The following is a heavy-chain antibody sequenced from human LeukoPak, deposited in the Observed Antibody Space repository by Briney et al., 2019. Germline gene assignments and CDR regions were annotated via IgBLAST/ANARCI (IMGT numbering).Heavy chain of an antibody. J-gene: IGHJ4*02. CDR2: NSWDGVNT. Sequence: GGSLRLSCAASGFVFDDYTMHWVRQVPGKGMEWVSLNSWDGVNTYYADSVKGQFTISRDNSKNSLFLQMNSLRTEDRALYYCAKEVSGGAYYEWVDYWGQGTLVTVSS. CDR3: AKEVSGGAYYEWVDY. V-gene: IGHV3-43*01. CDR1: GFVFDDYT. D-gene: IGHD1-26*01.